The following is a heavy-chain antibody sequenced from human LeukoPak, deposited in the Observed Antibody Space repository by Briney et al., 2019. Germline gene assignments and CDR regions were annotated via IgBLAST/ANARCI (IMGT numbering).Heavy chain of an antibody. CDR3: VRGYSFGPYGMDV. CDR2: ISDSGGST. J-gene: IGHJ6*02. D-gene: IGHD2-15*01. V-gene: IGHV3-64D*09. CDR1: GFPFSSYA. Sequence: GGSLRLSCSASGFPFSSYAMHWGRQAPGKGLEYVSAISDSGGSTYYADSVKGRFTISRDNSKNTLYLQMSSLRAEDTAVYFCVRGYSFGPYGMDVWGQGTTVTVSS.